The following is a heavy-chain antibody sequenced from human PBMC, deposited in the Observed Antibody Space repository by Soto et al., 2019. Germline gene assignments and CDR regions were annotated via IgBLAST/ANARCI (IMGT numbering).Heavy chain of an antibody. CDR2: INPLSGIP. J-gene: IGHJ4*02. D-gene: IGHD2-2*01. V-gene: IGHV1-69*09. CDR3: AAPACAATWCSPAHNLDH. CDR1: GGTFVRHV. Sequence: QVQLVQSGAEVKKPESSVKVSCKTSGGTFVRHVISWVRQAPGQGPEWMGKINPLSGIPNYAQKFQDRVNFTADTDSSTAYMELSSLRSDDTAVYYCAAPACAATWCSPAHNLDHWGQGTLVTVSS.